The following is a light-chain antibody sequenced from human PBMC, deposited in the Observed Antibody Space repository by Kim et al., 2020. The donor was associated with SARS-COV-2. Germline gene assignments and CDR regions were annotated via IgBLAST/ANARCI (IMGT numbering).Light chain of an antibody. CDR1: ELGDKC. J-gene: IGLJ2*01. CDR3: QAWDSGTAVV. Sequence: VSPGQTASITCSGDELGDKCVFRDQQKPGQSPVLVIYQDIKRPSGIPERFSASNFGNTATLTSSGTQATDEADYYCQAWDSGTAVVVGEGTQLTVL. CDR2: QDI. V-gene: IGLV3-1*01.